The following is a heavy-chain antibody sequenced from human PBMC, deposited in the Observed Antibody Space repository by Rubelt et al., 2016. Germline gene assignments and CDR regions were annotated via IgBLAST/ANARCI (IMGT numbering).Heavy chain of an antibody. CDR2: ISWNSGSI. J-gene: IGHJ5*02. Sequence: GRSLRLSCAASGFTFDDYAMHWVRQAPGKGLEWVSGISWNSGSIGYAESVRGRFTISRDNSKNTLYLQMNSLRAEDTAVYYCARDYFHIVATIGGWFDPWGQGTLVTVSS. D-gene: IGHD5-12*01. CDR1: GFTFDDYA. V-gene: IGHV3-9*01. CDR3: ARDYFHIVATIGGWFDP.